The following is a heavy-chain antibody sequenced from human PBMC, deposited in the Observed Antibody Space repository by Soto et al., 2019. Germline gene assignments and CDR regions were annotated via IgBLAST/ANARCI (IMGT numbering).Heavy chain of an antibody. J-gene: IGHJ4*02. V-gene: IGHV1-2*02. Sequence: GASVKVSCKASGYTFTDYYMHWVRQAPGQGLEWMGWINPTSGGTSYAQNFQGRVTMTRDTSISTAYMELSRLSSDDTAVYYCSRASAVAGGSSNSLPNDYWGQGTMVTVYS. CDR2: INPTSGGT. D-gene: IGHD6-19*01. CDR1: GYTFTDYY. CDR3: SRASAVAGGSSNSLPNDY.